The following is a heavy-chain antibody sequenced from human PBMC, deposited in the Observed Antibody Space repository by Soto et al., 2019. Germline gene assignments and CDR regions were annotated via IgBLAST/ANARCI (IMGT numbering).Heavy chain of an antibody. D-gene: IGHD4-4*01. Sequence: GGSLRLSCAASGFTFENYAMHWVRQGPGKGLEWVAGISWKSGSIGYADSVRGRFTISRDNAKNSLYLQMNSLRPEDTALYYCAKDKVYSNYQYYFASWGQGTLVTVSS. CDR1: GFTFENYA. V-gene: IGHV3-9*01. CDR3: AKDKVYSNYQYYFAS. CDR2: ISWKSGSI. J-gene: IGHJ4*02.